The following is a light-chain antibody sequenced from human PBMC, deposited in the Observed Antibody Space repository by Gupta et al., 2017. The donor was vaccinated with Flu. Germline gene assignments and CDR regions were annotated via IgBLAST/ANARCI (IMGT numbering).Light chain of an antibody. J-gene: IGLJ3*02. CDR2: GKN. Sequence: SSELTQDPAVSVALGQTVRITCQGDSLRSYYASWYQQKPAQAPVLVIYGKNNRPAGLPDRFSGSSSGNAASLTITGAQEEEEADYYCNSRDSSGNWVFGGGTKLTVL. CDR1: SLRSYY. CDR3: NSRDSSGNWV. V-gene: IGLV3-19*01.